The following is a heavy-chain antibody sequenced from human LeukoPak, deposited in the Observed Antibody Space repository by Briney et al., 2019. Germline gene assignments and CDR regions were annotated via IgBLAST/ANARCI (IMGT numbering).Heavy chain of an antibody. CDR3: AKFPTYHYDSSGYYYFDH. D-gene: IGHD3-22*01. Sequence: PGGSLRLSCAASGFTFSSYAMSWVRQAPGKGLEWVSAISGSGHRTYYADSVKGRFTISRDNSKNTLYLQMNSLRAEDTAVYYCAKFPTYHYDSSGYYYFDHWGQGTLVTVSS. J-gene: IGHJ4*02. CDR1: GFTFSSYA. V-gene: IGHV3-23*01. CDR2: ISGSGHRT.